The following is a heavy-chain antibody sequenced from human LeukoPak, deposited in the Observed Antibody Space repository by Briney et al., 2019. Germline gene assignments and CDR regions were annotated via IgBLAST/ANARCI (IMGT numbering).Heavy chain of an antibody. CDR1: GGTFSSYA. CDR3: ARPRDEYYYDSSGYYRSDAFDI. V-gene: IGHV1-69*13. Sequence: SVKVSCKASGGTFSSYAISWVRQAPGQGLEWMGGIIPIFGTANYAQKFQGRVTITADESTSTAYMELSSLRSEDTAVYYCARPRDEYYYDSSGYYRSDAFDIWGQGTMVTVSS. D-gene: IGHD3-22*01. J-gene: IGHJ3*02. CDR2: IIPIFGTA.